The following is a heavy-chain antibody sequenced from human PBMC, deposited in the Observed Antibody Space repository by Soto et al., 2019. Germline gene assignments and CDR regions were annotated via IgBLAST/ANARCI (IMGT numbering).Heavy chain of an antibody. CDR3: AKDFSVDHFDS. Sequence: SEALSLTCTVSGGSISSSSYFLGWIRQPPGKGLEWIGSIYYSGSTYYNPSLKSRVTVSVDTSNNQFSLKLSSVTAADTAVYYCAKDFSVDHFDSWGQGARDTVSS. V-gene: IGHV4-39*02. D-gene: IGHD3-9*01. CDR1: GGSISSSSYF. J-gene: IGHJ4*02. CDR2: IYYSGST.